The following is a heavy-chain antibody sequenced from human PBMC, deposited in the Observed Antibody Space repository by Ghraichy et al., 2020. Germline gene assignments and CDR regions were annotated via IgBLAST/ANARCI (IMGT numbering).Heavy chain of an antibody. Sequence: GGSLRLSCAASGFTFSSYAMSWVRQAPGKGLEWVSAISGSGGSTYYADSVKGRFTISRDNSKNTLYLQMNSLRAEDTAVYYCAKIVRMIVVVDDAFDIWGQGTMVTVSS. V-gene: IGHV3-23*01. J-gene: IGHJ3*02. CDR2: ISGSGGST. D-gene: IGHD3-22*01. CDR1: GFTFSSYA. CDR3: AKIVRMIVVVDDAFDI.